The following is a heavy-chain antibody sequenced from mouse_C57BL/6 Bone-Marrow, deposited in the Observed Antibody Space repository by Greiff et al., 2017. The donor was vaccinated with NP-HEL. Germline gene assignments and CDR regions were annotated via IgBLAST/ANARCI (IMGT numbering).Heavy chain of an antibody. CDR3: ARENYYFDH. CDR1: GYTFTSYW. J-gene: IGHJ2*01. CDR2: IDPSDSYT. Sequence: QVQLQQPGAELVRPGTSVKLSCKASGYTFTSYWMHWVKQRPGQGLEWIGVIDPSDSYTNYNQKFKGKATLTVDTSSSTAYMQLSSLTSEDSAVYYCARENYYFDHWGQGTTLTVSS. V-gene: IGHV1-59*01.